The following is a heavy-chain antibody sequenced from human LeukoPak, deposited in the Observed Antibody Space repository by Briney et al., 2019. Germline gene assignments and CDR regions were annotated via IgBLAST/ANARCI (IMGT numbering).Heavy chain of an antibody. J-gene: IGHJ4*02. D-gene: IGHD6-19*01. V-gene: IGHV4-61*09. CDR1: GGSIGSGSYY. CDR3: ARAGGSVGWYGTIDY. Sequence: SETLSLTCTVSGGSIGSGSYYCGWIRQPAGKGLEWIGHIYSSGSTSYNPSLQSRVTISVDTSKHQFSLEVTSVTAADTAVYYCARAGGSVGWYGTIDYWGQGTLVTVSS. CDR2: IYSSGST.